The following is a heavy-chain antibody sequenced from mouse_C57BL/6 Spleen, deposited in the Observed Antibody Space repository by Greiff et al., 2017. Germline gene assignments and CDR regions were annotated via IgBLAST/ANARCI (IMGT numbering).Heavy chain of an antibody. J-gene: IGHJ4*01. V-gene: IGHV1-15*01. CDR1: GYTFTDYE. Sequence: QVQLQQSGAELVRPGASVTLSCKASGYTFTDYEMHWVKQTPVHGLEWIGAIDPETGGTAYNQKFKGKAILTADKYSSTAYMVLRSLTSEDSAVYYCPAYYYAMDYWGQGTSVTVSS. CDR3: PAYYYAMDY. CDR2: IDPETGGT.